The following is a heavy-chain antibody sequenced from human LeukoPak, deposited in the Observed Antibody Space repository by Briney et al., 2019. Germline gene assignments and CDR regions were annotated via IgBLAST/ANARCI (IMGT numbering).Heavy chain of an antibody. CDR2: IIPIFGTA. J-gene: IGHJ4*02. CDR1: AYNFISYG. V-gene: IGHV1-69*13. Sequence: SVKVSCKASAYNFISYGISWVRQAPGQGLEWMGGIIPIFGTANYAQKFQGRVTITADESTSTAYMELSSLRSEDTAVYYCARDRGIPKVVPAADWGQGTLVTVSS. CDR3: ARDRGIPKVVPAAD. D-gene: IGHD2-2*01.